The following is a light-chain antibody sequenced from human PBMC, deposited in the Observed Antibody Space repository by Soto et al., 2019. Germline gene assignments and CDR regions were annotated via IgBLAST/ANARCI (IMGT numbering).Light chain of an antibody. Sequence: QSALTQPASVSGSPGQSITISCIGTSSDVGAYVLVSWYQQHPGTAPRLIIYENIRRPSTITSRFSGSKSGNTASLTISGLRAEDEATYHCCSYAGNRIFIFGGGTKVTVL. V-gene: IGLV2-23*01. J-gene: IGLJ2*01. CDR2: ENI. CDR3: CSYAGNRIFI. CDR1: SSDVGAYVL.